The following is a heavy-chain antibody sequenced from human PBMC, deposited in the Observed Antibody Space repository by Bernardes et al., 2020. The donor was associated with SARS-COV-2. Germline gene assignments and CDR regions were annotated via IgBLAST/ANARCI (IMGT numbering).Heavy chain of an antibody. CDR1: GFTFSQNA. CDR3: SKNAKYSSSSMEV. CDR2: ISAICGST. Sequence: GGSLRLSCVASGFTFSQNAMTWVRQVPGKGLEWVSAISAICGSTYYAESVKGRFTISRDNSRNTLYLEMRSLRADDTAVYYCSKNAKYSSSSMEVWGQGTTVTVS. J-gene: IGHJ6*02. D-gene: IGHD6-6*01. V-gene: IGHV3-23*01.